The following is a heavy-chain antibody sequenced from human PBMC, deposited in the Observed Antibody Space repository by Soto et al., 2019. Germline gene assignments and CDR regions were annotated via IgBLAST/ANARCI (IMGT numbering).Heavy chain of an antibody. V-gene: IGHV4-39*01. CDR1: GGYISSSGYF. D-gene: IGHD3-22*01. CDR2: IYYSGST. J-gene: IGHJ4*02. Sequence: PSETLSLTCSVSGGYISSSGYFWGWIRQPPGKGLEWIGSIYYSGSTYYNPSLKSRVTISVDTSKNQFSLKLSSVTAADTAVFYCARQKDYYDSSGDSFFDYWGQGSLVTVSS. CDR3: ARQKDYYDSSGDSFFDY.